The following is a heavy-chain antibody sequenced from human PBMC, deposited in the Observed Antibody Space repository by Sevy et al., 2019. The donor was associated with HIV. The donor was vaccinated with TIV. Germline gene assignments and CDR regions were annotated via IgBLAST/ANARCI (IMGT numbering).Heavy chain of an antibody. V-gene: IGHV3-72*01. CDR2: IRNKADSYTT. CDR1: GFTFSDHY. D-gene: IGHD6-13*01. J-gene: IGHJ4*02. Sequence: GGSLRLSCAASGFTFSDHYMEWVRQAPGKGLEWVGRIRNKADSYTTEYAASVKGRFTISRDDSKNSLFLLMNSLKTEDMAVYYCATHAGIAAAGRVFDYWDQGTLVTVSS. CDR3: ATHAGIAAAGRVFDY.